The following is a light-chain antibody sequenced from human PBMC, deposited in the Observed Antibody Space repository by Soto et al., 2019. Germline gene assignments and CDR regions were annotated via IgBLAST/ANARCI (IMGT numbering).Light chain of an antibody. Sequence: EIVMTQSPGTLSVSPGESATLSCRASQSVSSNLAWYQQKPGQAPRLLIYDTSTRATGVPARFSGSGSGTEFTLTISSLQSEDFVFYYCQQYNNWPLTFGQGTKLEIK. CDR1: QSVSSN. CDR2: DTS. CDR3: QQYNNWPLT. V-gene: IGKV3-15*01. J-gene: IGKJ2*01.